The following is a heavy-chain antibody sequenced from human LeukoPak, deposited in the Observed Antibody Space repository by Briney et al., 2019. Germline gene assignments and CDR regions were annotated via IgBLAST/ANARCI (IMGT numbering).Heavy chain of an antibody. CDR3: ARGIYSYGYPYYYYYGMDV. Sequence: ASVKVSCKASGYTFTSYDINWVRQAPGQGLEWMGWMNPNSGNTGYAQKFQGRVTMTRNTSISTAYMELSSLRSEDTAVYYCARGIYSYGYPYYYYYGMDVWGQGTTVTVSS. V-gene: IGHV1-8*01. CDR2: MNPNSGNT. CDR1: GYTFTSYD. J-gene: IGHJ6*02. D-gene: IGHD5-18*01.